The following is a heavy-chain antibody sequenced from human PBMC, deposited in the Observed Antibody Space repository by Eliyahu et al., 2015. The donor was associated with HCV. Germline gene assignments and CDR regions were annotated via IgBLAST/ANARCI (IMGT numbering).Heavy chain of an antibody. Sequence: QVQLQESGPGLVKPSETLSLTCTVSGDSISSNYWSWIRQSPGKGLEWIGRIYSTGGTNYNPSLMSRVTISADTSKNQFSLNLNSVTAADTAVYYCARMFYGDYPAVFDYWGQGTLVTVSS. CDR2: IYSTGGT. J-gene: IGHJ4*02. D-gene: IGHD4-17*01. V-gene: IGHV4-59*01. CDR1: GDSISSNY. CDR3: ARMFYGDYPAVFDY.